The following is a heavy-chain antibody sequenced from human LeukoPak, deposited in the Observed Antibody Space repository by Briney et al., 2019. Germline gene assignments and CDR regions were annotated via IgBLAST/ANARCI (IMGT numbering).Heavy chain of an antibody. J-gene: IGHJ4*02. Sequence: ASVKVSCKASGYTFTGYYMHWVRQAPGQGLEWMGWINPNSGGTNYARKFQGRVTMTRDTSISTAYMELSRLRSDDTAVYYCARDPYCSSTSCLSLNFDYWGQGTLVTVSS. CDR2: INPNSGGT. CDR1: GYTFTGYY. V-gene: IGHV1-2*02. D-gene: IGHD2-2*01. CDR3: ARDPYCSSTSCLSLNFDY.